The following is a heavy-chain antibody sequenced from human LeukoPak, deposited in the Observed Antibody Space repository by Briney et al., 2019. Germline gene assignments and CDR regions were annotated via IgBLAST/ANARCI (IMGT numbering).Heavy chain of an antibody. CDR1: GDSVSSNSST. Sequence: SQTLVLIYVISGDSVSSNSSTWNWIRQSPSRGLEWLGRTYYRSQWYYDYAVSVRSRITINPDTSKNQFSLQLSSVTPEDTAVYFCARDRSSLYYLDNWGQGILVTVSS. CDR3: ARDRSSLYYLDN. D-gene: IGHD6-13*01. V-gene: IGHV6-1*01. J-gene: IGHJ4*02. CDR2: TYYRSQWYY.